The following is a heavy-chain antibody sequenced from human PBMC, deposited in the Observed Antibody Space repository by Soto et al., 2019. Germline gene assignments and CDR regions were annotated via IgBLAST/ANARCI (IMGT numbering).Heavy chain of an antibody. CDR3: ARGGIAYCGGDCYSRDYYFDY. V-gene: IGHV4-34*01. CDR2: INHSGST. D-gene: IGHD2-21*02. Sequence: QVQLQQWGAGLLKPSETLSLTCAVYGGSFSGYYWSGIGQPPGKGLGCIGEINHSGSTNYNPSFKSRVTISVDTCKNQFSLKLSSVTAADTAVYYCARGGIAYCGGDCYSRDYYFDYWGQGTLVTVSS. J-gene: IGHJ4*02. CDR1: GGSFSGYY.